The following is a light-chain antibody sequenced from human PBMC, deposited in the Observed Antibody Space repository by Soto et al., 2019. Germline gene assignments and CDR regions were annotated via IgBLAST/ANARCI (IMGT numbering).Light chain of an antibody. J-gene: IGLJ1*01. CDR3: CSYAGSSTFVV. V-gene: IGLV2-23*02. Sequence: QSVLTQPASVSGSPGQSITIFCTGTSSDVGSYNLVSWYQQHPGKAPKLMIYEVSKRPSGVSNRFSGSKSGNTASLTISGLQAEDEADYYCCSYAGSSTFVVFGTGTKVTVL. CDR2: EVS. CDR1: SSDVGSYNL.